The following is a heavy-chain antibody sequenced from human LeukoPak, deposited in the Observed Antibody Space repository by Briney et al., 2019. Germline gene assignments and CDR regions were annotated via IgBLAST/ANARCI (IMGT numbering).Heavy chain of an antibody. V-gene: IGHV4-4*07. CDR2: IYTSGST. CDR3: ARSLIAAAGLFDY. Sequence: SETLSLTWTVSGGSISSYYWSRIRQPAGKRLEWIGRIYTSGSTNYNPSLKSRVTMSVDTSKNQFSLKLSSVTAADTAVYYCARSLIAAAGLFDYWGQGTLVTVSS. D-gene: IGHD6-13*01. J-gene: IGHJ4*02. CDR1: GGSISSYY.